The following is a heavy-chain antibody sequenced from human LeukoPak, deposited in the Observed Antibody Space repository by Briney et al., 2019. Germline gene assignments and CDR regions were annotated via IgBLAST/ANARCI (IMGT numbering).Heavy chain of an antibody. CDR2: MNPNSGNT. D-gene: IGHD6-19*01. CDR3: ARGGYSSGWYKLDFDY. CDR1: GYTFTSYD. J-gene: IGHJ4*02. Sequence: GASVKVSCKASGYTFTSYDIKWVRQATGQGLEWMGWMNPNSGNTGYAQKFQGRVTMTRNTSISTAYMELSSLRSEDTAVYYCARGGYSSGWYKLDFDYWGQGTLVTVSS. V-gene: IGHV1-8*01.